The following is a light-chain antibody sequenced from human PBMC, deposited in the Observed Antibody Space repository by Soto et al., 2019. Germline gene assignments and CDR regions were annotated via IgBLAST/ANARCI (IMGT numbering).Light chain of an antibody. V-gene: IGKV4-1*01. CDR3: QQYYTTLS. J-gene: IGKJ4*01. CDR2: WAS. CDR1: QSVLYNSDNKNY. Sequence: DIVMTQSPDSLAVSLGERATINCKSSQSVLYNSDNKNYLAWYQQKPGQPPKLLIYWASTRDSGVPDRFSGSGSVTYFTLTISSLQAEDVAVYYCQQYYTTLSFGGGTKVEIK.